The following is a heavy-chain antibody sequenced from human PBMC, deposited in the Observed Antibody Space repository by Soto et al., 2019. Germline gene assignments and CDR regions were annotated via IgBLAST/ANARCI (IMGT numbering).Heavy chain of an antibody. V-gene: IGHV3-21*04. CDR3: SKGMKWMQLWSVGAYDA. CDR2: ISGSGTYI. CDR1: GFSFSSYG. J-gene: IGHJ3*01. D-gene: IGHD5-18*01. Sequence: EVQLVESGGGLVKPGGSLRLSCAASGFSFSSYGMNWVRQAPGKGLEWVSSISGSGTYIHYADSVKGRFTVSRDNAKKYLYLEMSGLRVDDTALYFCSKGMKWMQLWSVGAYDAWGPGTMVTVSS.